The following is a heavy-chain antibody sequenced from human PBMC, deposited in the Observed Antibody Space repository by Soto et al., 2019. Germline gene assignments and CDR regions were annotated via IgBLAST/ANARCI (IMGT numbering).Heavy chain of an antibody. V-gene: IGHV4-31*03. Sequence: SSETLSLTCTVSGNSISTGAYYWSWLRQHPVKGLEWIGHIFYSGNTHYSPSLESRVTISVDTSKNQFSIKLTSVTVADTAVYYCAREGRSAAPQAGFDLWGQGTLVT. J-gene: IGHJ4*02. D-gene: IGHD3-10*01. CDR3: AREGRSAAPQAGFDL. CDR2: IFYSGNT. CDR1: GNSISTGAYY.